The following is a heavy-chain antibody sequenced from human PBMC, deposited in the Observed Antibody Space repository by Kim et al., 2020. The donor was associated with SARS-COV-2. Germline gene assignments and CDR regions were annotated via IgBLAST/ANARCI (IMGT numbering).Heavy chain of an antibody. J-gene: IGHJ5*02. CDR3: AREIAAAGSWFDP. CDR1: GGSISSYY. CDR2: IYYSGST. Sequence: SETLSPTCTVSGGSISSYYWSWIRQPPGKGLEWIGYIYYSGSTNYNPSLKSRVTISVDTSKNQFSLKLSSVTAADTAVYYCAREIAAAGSWFDPWGQGTLVTVSS. D-gene: IGHD6-13*01. V-gene: IGHV4-59*13.